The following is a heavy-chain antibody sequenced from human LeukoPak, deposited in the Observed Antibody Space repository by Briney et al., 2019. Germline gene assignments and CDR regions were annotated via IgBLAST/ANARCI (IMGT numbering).Heavy chain of an antibody. D-gene: IGHD1-1*01. J-gene: IGHJ4*02. CDR3: AAGSWNDRRAADY. CDR1: GGSISSYY. V-gene: IGHV4-4*07. Sequence: SETLSLTCTVSGGSISSYYWSWLRQPAGKGLEWIGRIYTSGSTNYNPSLKSRVTMSVDTSKNQFSLKLSSVTAADTAVYYCAAGSWNDRRAADYWGQGTLVTVSS. CDR2: IYTSGST.